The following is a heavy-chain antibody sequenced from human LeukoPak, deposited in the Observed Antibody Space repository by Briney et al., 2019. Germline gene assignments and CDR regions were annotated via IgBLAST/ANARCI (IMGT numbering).Heavy chain of an antibody. J-gene: IGHJ4*02. Sequence: ASVKVSCNASGYTFTSYDINLVRQANGQGLEWMGWMNPNSGNTGYAQKFQGRVTMTRDTSISTAYMELSSLRSEDTAVYYCARGLARGVKECWGQGTLVTVSS. D-gene: IGHD3-10*01. CDR3: ARGLARGVKEC. CDR2: MNPNSGNT. CDR1: GYTFTSYD. V-gene: IGHV1-8*01.